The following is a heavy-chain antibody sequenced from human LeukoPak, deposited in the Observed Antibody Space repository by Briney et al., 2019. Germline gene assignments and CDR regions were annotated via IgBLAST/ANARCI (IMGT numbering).Heavy chain of an antibody. D-gene: IGHD3-10*01. J-gene: IGHJ4*02. CDR2: ISGSGGST. V-gene: IGHV3-23*01. CDR1: GITFSSYA. Sequence: GGSLRLSCAASGITFSSYAMSWVRQAPGKGLEWVSAISGSGGSTYYADSVKGRFTISRDNSKNTLYLQMNSLRAEDTAVYYCANLRVRGAKDGVDYWGQGTLVTVSS. CDR3: ANLRVRGAKDGVDY.